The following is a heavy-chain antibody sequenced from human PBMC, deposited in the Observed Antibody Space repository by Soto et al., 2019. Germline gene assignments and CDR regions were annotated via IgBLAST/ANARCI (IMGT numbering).Heavy chain of an antibody. CDR3: ALRITIFGVVTTPYYYYGMDV. CDR2: IIPIFGTA. V-gene: IGHV1-69*06. CDR1: GGTFSSYA. D-gene: IGHD3-3*01. J-gene: IGHJ6*02. Sequence: SVKVSFKASGGTFSSYASSWVRQAPGQGLEWMGGIIPIFGTANYAQKFQGRVTITADKYTSTAYMELSSLRSEDTAVYYCALRITIFGVVTTPYYYYGMDVWGQGTTVTVCS.